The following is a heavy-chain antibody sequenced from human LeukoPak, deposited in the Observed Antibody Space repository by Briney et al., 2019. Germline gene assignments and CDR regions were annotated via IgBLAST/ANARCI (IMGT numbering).Heavy chain of an antibody. CDR1: GCTFSSYA. CDR3: ARDNEPLRYYDSSGYYGYYYYYMDV. V-gene: IGHV1-69*05. CDR2: IIPIFGTA. D-gene: IGHD3-22*01. J-gene: IGHJ6*03. Sequence: SVKVSCKASGCTFSSYAISWVRQAPGQGLEWMGRIIPIFGTANYAQKFQGRGTITTDESTSTAYMELSSLRSEDTAVYYCARDNEPLRYYDSSGYYGYYYYYMDVWGKGTTVTVSS.